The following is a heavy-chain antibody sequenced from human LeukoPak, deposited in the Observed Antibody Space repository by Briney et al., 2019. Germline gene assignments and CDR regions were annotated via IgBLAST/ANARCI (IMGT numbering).Heavy chain of an antibody. D-gene: IGHD5-18*01. Sequence: ASVKVSCKASGGTFSSYAISWVRQAPGQGLEWMGRIIPIFGTANYAQKFQGRVTITTDESTSTAYMELSSLRSEDTAVYYCARDKVGYSYGNGVYYYMDVWGKGTTVTVSS. CDR1: GGTFSSYA. V-gene: IGHV1-69*05. J-gene: IGHJ6*03. CDR2: IIPIFGTA. CDR3: ARDKVGYSYGNGVYYYMDV.